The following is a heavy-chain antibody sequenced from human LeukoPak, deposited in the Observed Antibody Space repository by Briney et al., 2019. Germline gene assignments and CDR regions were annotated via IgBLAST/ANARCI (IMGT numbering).Heavy chain of an antibody. CDR2: IYTSGST. J-gene: IGHJ4*02. D-gene: IGHD6-19*01. Sequence: SETLSLTCTVSGGSISSYYWIWIRQPAGKGLEWIGRIYTSGSTNYDPSLKSRVTMSVDTSKNQVSLKLRSVTDADTAVYYCARGGRGKAVDFDFWGQGTLVTVSS. V-gene: IGHV4-4*07. CDR1: GGSISSYY. CDR3: ARGGRGKAVDFDF.